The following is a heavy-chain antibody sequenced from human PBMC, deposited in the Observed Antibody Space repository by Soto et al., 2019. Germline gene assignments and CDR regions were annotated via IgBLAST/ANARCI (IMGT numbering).Heavy chain of an antibody. CDR3: ASAAVRGVYITDS. CDR1: GGSVSGNSYY. J-gene: IGHJ4*02. Sequence: SETLSLTCTVSGGSVSGNSYYWNWIRQPPGKGLEWIGYIYLGGSTDYNPSLKTRVSMSADTSKNQFSLNLRSMTAADTAVYYCASAAVRGVYITDSWGQGTLVTVSS. V-gene: IGHV4-61*01. CDR2: IYLGGST. D-gene: IGHD3-10*01.